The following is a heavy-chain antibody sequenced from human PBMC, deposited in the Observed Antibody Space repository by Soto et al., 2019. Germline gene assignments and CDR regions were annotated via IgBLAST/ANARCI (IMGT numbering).Heavy chain of an antibody. J-gene: IGHJ5*02. CDR1: GDSVSSGLYY. V-gene: IGHV4-39*07. CDR3: ARGLTDILTGYDWFDP. CDR2: IYHSGST. Sequence: SETLSLTCTVSGDSVSSGLYYWGWVRQPPGKGLEWIGEIYHSGSTNYNPSLKSRVTISVDTSKNQFSLKLSSVTAADTAVYYCARGLTDILTGYDWFDPWGQGTLVTVSS. D-gene: IGHD3-9*01.